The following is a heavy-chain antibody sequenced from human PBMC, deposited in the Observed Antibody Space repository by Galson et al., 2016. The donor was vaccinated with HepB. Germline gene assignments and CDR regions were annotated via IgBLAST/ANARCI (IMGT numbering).Heavy chain of an antibody. CDR1: GFTFSGYA. V-gene: IGHV3-30*18. CDR2: ISYDGSYK. CDR3: AKNDILAGYSAFDY. D-gene: IGHD3-9*01. J-gene: IGHJ4*02. Sequence: SLRLSCAASGFTFSGYAMHWVRQAPGKGLEWVAVISYDGSYKFYADSVKGRFTISRDNSKNTLSLQMNSLRAEDTAVYYCAKNDILAGYSAFDYWGQGTLVTVSS.